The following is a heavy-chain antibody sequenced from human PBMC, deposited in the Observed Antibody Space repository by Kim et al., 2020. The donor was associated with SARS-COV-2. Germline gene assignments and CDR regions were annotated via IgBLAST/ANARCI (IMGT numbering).Heavy chain of an antibody. J-gene: IGHJ6*02. V-gene: IGHV1-18*01. D-gene: IGHD1-26*01. CDR3: ASPTTPYYYYGMDV. CDR2: ISAYNGNT. CDR1: GYTFTSYG. Sequence: ASVKVSCKASGYTFTSYGFSWVRQAPGQGLEWMGWISAYNGNTNYAQKLQGRVTMTTDTSTSTAYMELRSLRSDDTAVYYCASPTTPYYYYGMDVWGQGTTVTVSS.